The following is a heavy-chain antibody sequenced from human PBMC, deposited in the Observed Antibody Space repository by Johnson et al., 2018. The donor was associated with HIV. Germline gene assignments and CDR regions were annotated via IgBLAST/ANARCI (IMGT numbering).Heavy chain of an antibody. J-gene: IGHJ3*02. D-gene: IGHD4-17*01. CDR3: ARPRTTVTQVDAFDI. V-gene: IGHV3-30*03. CDR1: GFTFYSYG. Sequence: QVQLVESGGGVVQPGRSLRLSCAASGFTFYSYGMHWVRQAPGKGLEWVAVISYDGSNKYYANSVKGRFTISRDNSKNTLYLQMGSLRAEDMAVYYCARPRTTVTQVDAFDIWGQGTMVTVSS. CDR2: ISYDGSNK.